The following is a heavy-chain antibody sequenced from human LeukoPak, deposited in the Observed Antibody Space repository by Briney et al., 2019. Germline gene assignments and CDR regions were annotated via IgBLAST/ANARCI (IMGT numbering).Heavy chain of an antibody. Sequence: GASVKVSCKASGYTFTSHDINWVRQATGQGLEWMGWMSPNSGNTGYAQKFQGRVTMTRNTSISTAYMELSSLRSEDTAVYYCARAGGYCGRISCPYYFDYWGQGSLVAVSS. V-gene: IGHV1-8*02. CDR3: ARAGGYCGRISCPYYFDY. D-gene: IGHD2-15*01. J-gene: IGHJ4*02. CDR2: MSPNSGNT. CDR1: GYTFTSHD.